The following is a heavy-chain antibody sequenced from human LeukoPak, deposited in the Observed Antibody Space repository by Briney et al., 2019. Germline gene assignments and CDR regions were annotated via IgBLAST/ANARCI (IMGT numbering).Heavy chain of an antibody. CDR2: ISGTGGTT. Sequence: PGGSLRLSCVASGFTFGSYAMSWVRQAPGKGLEWVSTISGTGGTTYYVDSVRGRFTISRDNSKNMVYLQMNSLRAEDTALYYCAKESPHFDYWGQGTLVTVSS. V-gene: IGHV3-23*01. CDR3: AKESPHFDY. J-gene: IGHJ4*02. CDR1: GFTFGSYA.